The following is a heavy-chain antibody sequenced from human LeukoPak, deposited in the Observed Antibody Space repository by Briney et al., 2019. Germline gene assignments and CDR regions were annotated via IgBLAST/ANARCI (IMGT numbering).Heavy chain of an antibody. CDR1: GGSISSSRYY. CDR2: IYYSGVT. Sequence: SETLSLTCTVSGGSISSSRYYWGWIRQPPGKGLEWIGYIYYSGVTYYNPSLKSRVTISVDTSKNQFSLKLSSVTAADTAVYYCATRMIVVASQAFDIWGQGTMVTVSS. J-gene: IGHJ3*02. D-gene: IGHD3-22*01. V-gene: IGHV4-30-4*08. CDR3: ATRMIVVASQAFDI.